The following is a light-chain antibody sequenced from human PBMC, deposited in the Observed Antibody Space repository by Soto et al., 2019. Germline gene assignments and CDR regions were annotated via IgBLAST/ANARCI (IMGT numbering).Light chain of an antibody. CDR3: DQYAASPRT. V-gene: IGKV3-20*01. CDR2: GAS. CDR1: QSVGRNF. J-gene: IGKJ4*01. Sequence: EIVLTQSPGTLSLSPGESTTLSCRASQSVGRNFLAWYQQKPGRAPRLLIHGASYRATGIPDRFSGSGSETDFTLTISRLEPEESAVYYCDQYAASPRTFGVGTKVEIK.